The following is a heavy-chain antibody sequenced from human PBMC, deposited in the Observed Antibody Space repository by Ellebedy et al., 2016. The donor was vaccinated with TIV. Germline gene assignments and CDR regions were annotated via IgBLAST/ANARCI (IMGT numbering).Heavy chain of an antibody. Sequence: GGSLRLSCAASGFTFSSYGMHWVRQAPGKGLEWVAVISYDGSNKYYADSVKGRFTISRDKAKNSLYLQMNPLRADDAAIYYCASSHQVIHWACDHWGQGTLVTVSS. CDR2: ISYDGSNK. J-gene: IGHJ4*02. CDR3: ASSHQVIHWACDH. CDR1: GFTFSSYG. D-gene: IGHD2-21*01. V-gene: IGHV3-30*03.